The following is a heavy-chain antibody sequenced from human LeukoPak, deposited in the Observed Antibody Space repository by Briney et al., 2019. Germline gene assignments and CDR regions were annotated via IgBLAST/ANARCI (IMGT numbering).Heavy chain of an antibody. CDR3: ARGIRGVISIDY. V-gene: IGHV4-4*07. D-gene: IGHD3-10*01. CDR1: GGSISSYY. Sequence: SETLSLTCTVSGGSISSYYWSWIRQPAGKGLGWIGRIYTSGSTNYNPSLKSRVTMSVDTSKNQFSLKLSSVTAADTAVYYCARGIRGVISIDYWGQGTLVTVSS. J-gene: IGHJ4*02. CDR2: IYTSGST.